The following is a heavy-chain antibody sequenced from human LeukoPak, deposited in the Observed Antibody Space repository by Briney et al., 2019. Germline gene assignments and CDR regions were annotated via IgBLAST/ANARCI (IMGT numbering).Heavy chain of an antibody. CDR2: ISYDGSNK. CDR1: GFTFSSYG. Sequence: PGRSLRLSCAASGFTFSSYGMHWVRQAPGKGLEWVAVISYDGSNKYYADSVKGRFTISRDNSKNTLYLQMNSLRAEDTAVYYCAKDDDLGDGYNYGFDYWGQGTLVTVSS. D-gene: IGHD5-24*01. J-gene: IGHJ4*02. V-gene: IGHV3-30*18. CDR3: AKDDDLGDGYNYGFDY.